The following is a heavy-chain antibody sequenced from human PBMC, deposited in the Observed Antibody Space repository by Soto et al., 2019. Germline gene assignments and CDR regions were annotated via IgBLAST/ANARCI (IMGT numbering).Heavy chain of an antibody. CDR2: INVYNGNT. Sequence: ASVKVSCKASGNTVPNYAIHWVRQAPGQRLEWMGWINVYNGNTKYAQKVQGRVTMTTDTSTSTAYMELRSLRSDDTAVYYCARGVGSGSYYNQYNWFDPWGQGTLVTVSS. J-gene: IGHJ5*02. CDR3: ARGVGSGSYYNQYNWFDP. CDR1: GNTVPNYA. D-gene: IGHD3-10*01. V-gene: IGHV1-18*01.